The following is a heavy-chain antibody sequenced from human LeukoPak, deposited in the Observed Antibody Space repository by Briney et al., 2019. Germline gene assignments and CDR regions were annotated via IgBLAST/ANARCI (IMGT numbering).Heavy chain of an antibody. V-gene: IGHV1-69*06. CDR3: ARDRIDSNRYFDY. Sequence: GASVNVSCTASVCTFSSYAISWVRQAPGQGREWMGRIIPIFGTANYAQKFQGRVTITADKSTSTAYMELSSLRSEDTAVYYCARDRIDSNRYFDYWGQGTLVTVSS. D-gene: IGHD3-22*01. J-gene: IGHJ4*02. CDR1: VCTFSSYA. CDR2: IIPIFGTA.